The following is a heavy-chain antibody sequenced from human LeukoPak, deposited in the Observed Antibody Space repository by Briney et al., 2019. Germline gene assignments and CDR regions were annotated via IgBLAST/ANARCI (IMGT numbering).Heavy chain of an antibody. D-gene: IGHD2-2*01. CDR1: GFTLSSYR. Sequence: PGGSLRLSCAASGFTLSSYRMSWVRQAPGKGLEWVSAISCSGGSTYYADSVKGRFTISRDNSKNTLYLQMNSLRAEDTAVYYGANPGTMPFDYWGQGTLVTVSS. CDR3: ANPGTMPFDY. J-gene: IGHJ4*02. CDR2: ISCSGGST. V-gene: IGHV3-23*01.